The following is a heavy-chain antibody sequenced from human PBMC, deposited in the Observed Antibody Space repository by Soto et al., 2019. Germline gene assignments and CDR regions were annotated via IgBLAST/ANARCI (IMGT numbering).Heavy chain of an antibody. V-gene: IGHV1-58*01. CDR2: IVVGSGNT. CDR3: AAVTTYYYDSSGYGSPDY. J-gene: IGHJ4*02. CDR1: GLPFTSFA. D-gene: IGHD3-22*01. Sequence: SVKDCFKSCGLPFTSFALQLVRQARGQRVEWIGWIVVGSGNTNYAQKFQERVTITRDMSASTAYMELSSLRSEDTAVYYCAAVTTYYYDSSGYGSPDYWGQGTLVTVSS.